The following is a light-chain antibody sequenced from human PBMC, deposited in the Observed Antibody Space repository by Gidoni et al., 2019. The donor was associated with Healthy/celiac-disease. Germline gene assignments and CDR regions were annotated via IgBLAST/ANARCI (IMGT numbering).Light chain of an antibody. CDR3: QQSYSTPPS. CDR1: QSIRSY. J-gene: IGKJ4*01. V-gene: IGKV1-39*01. Sequence: DIQMTQSPSSLSASVGDRVTITCRASQSIRSYLNWYQQKPGKAPKLLIYAASSLQSGVPSRFSGSGSGTDFTLTISSLQPEDFATYYWQQSYSTPPSFGGGTKVEIK. CDR2: AAS.